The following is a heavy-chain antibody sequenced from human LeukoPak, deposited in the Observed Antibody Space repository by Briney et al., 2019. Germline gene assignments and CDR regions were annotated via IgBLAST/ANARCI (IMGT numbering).Heavy chain of an antibody. J-gene: IGHJ4*02. CDR2: ISSGSSYI. D-gene: IGHD6-19*01. V-gene: IGHV3-21*01. CDR1: EFTVSTFT. CDR3: ARGIAVPDY. Sequence: GGSLRLSCAASEFTVSTFTMNWVRRAPGKGLDWVSSISSGSSYIYYADSVKGRFTISRDNAKNSLYLQMNSLRAEDTAVYYCARGIAVPDYWGQGTLVTVSS.